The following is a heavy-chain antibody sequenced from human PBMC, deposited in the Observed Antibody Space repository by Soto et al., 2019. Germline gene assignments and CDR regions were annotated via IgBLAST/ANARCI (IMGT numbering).Heavy chain of an antibody. CDR1: DYTFASYG. J-gene: IGHJ4*02. CDR2: ISAYSGDI. D-gene: IGHD3-9*01. V-gene: IGHV1-18*01. CDR3: ERDVDERLTGYYIPFDY. Sequence: ASVKVSCKASDYTFASYGVSWGRQAPGQGLEWMGWISAYSGDIKYAQNFQGRVTLTTGTSTSTASMDLRSLRTDDTAVYYCERDVDERLTGYYIPFDYWGQGTQVTVSS.